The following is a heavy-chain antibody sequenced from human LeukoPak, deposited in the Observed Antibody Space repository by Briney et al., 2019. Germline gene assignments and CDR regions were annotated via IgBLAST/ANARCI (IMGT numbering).Heavy chain of an antibody. CDR1: GFTFSSYS. Sequence: PGGSLRLSCAASGFTFSSYSMNWVRQAPGKGLEWVSYISSSSSTIYYADSVKGRFTISRDNAKNSLYLQMNSLRGEDTAVYYCARGAERSGYDYWGQGTLVTVAS. CDR2: ISSSSSTI. V-gene: IGHV3-48*01. J-gene: IGHJ4*02. CDR3: ARGAERSGYDY. D-gene: IGHD3-22*01.